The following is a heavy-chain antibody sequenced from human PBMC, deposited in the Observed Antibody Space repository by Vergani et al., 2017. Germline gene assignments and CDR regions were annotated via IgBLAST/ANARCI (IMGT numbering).Heavy chain of an antibody. CDR3: ARDGSDYGDYGPTAPFDY. D-gene: IGHD4-17*01. CDR2: ISSSGSTI. J-gene: IGHJ4*02. Sequence: EVQLVESGGGLVQPGGSLRLSCAASGFTFSSYEMNWVRQAPGKGLEWVSYISSSGSTIYYADSVKGRFTISRDNAKNSLYLQMNSLRAEDTAVYYCARDGSDYGDYGPTAPFDYWGQGTLVTVSS. CDR1: GFTFSSYE. V-gene: IGHV3-48*03.